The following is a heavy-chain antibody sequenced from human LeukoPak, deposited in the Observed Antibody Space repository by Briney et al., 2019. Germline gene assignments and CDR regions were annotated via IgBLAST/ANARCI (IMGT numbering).Heavy chain of an antibody. J-gene: IGHJ3*02. V-gene: IGHV5-51*01. D-gene: IGHD5-12*01. CDR2: IYPGDSDT. CDR3: ARSGVNRGYSGDDPIGAYAFDI. Sequence: GESLKISCKGSGYTFTKHWIGWVRQMPGKGLEWMGVIYPGDSDTRYSPSFQDQVTISADKSISTAYLQWSSLKASDTAMYYCARSGVNRGYSGDDPIGAYAFDIWGQGTMVTVSS. CDR1: GYTFTKHW.